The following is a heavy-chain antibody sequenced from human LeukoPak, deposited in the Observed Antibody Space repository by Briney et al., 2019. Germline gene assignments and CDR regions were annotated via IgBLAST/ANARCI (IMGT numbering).Heavy chain of an antibody. CDR1: GDSISGHY. D-gene: IGHD4-17*01. CDR2: IHSSGST. J-gene: IGHJ4*02. Sequence: PSETLSLTCSVSGDSISGHYWSWIRQPAGKGLEWVGRIHSSGSTDYNPSLKSRVTLSVDTSNNQFSLRVNSVTAADTAVYYCAGGPVTTFFWAQGALVTVSS. V-gene: IGHV4-4*07. CDR3: AGGPVTTFF.